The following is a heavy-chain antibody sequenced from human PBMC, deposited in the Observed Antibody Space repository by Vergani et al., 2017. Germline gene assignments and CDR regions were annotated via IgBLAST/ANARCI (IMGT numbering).Heavy chain of an antibody. CDR2: IWYDGSNK. CDR1: GFTFSSYG. CDR3: ARSFPXVRGVIIPRYYYYGMDV. J-gene: IGHJ6*02. V-gene: IGHV3-33*01. D-gene: IGHD3-10*01. Sequence: QVQLVEFGGGVVQPGRSLRLSCAASGFTFSSYGMHWVRQAPGKGLEWVAVIWYDGSNKYYADSVKGRFTISRDNSKNTLYLQMNSLRAEDTAVYYCARSFPXVRGVIIPRYYYYGMDVWGQGTTVTVSS.